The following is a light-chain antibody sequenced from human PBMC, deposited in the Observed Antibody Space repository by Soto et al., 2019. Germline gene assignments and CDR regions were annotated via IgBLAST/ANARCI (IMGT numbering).Light chain of an antibody. CDR2: LNSDGSH. CDR3: QTWATGIQI. V-gene: IGLV4-69*01. CDR1: SGHSNYA. Sequence: QPLLTQSPSASASLGASVKLTCTLSSGHSNYAIAWHKQQPEKGPRYLMKLNSDGSHSKGDGIPDRFSGSSSGAERYLTISSLQSDEEAGYYCQTWATGIQIFGGGTKLTVL. J-gene: IGLJ2*01.